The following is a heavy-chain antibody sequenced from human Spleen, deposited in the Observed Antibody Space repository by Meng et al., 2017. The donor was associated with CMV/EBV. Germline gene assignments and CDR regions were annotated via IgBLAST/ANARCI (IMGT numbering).Heavy chain of an antibody. D-gene: IGHD2-2*01. CDR3: AKGYCSSTSCPWGYYGMDV. CDR1: GFTFDDYA. Sequence: SLKISCAASGFTFDDYAMHWVRQAPGKGLEWVSGISWNSGSMGYADSVKGRFTISRDNAKNSLYLQMNSLRAEDTALYYCAKGYCSSTSCPWGYYGMDVWGQGTTVTVSS. J-gene: IGHJ6*02. CDR2: ISWNSGSM. V-gene: IGHV3-9*01.